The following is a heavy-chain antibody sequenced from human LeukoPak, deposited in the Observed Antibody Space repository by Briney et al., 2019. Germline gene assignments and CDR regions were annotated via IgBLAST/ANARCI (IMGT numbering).Heavy chain of an antibody. V-gene: IGHV1-69*06. D-gene: IGHD3-10*01. Sequence: EASVKVSCKASGGTFSSYAISWVRQAPGQGLEWMGGIIPIFGTANYAQKFQGRVTITADKSPSTAYMELSSLRSEDTAVYYCARDMVRGVRGAFDIWGQGTMVTVSS. CDR2: IIPIFGTA. J-gene: IGHJ3*02. CDR3: ARDMVRGVRGAFDI. CDR1: GGTFSSYA.